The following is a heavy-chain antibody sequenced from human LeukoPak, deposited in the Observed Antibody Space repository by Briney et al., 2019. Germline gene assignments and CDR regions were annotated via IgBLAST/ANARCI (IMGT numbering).Heavy chain of an antibody. D-gene: IGHD4-17*01. V-gene: IGHV3-23*01. J-gene: IGHJ4*02. CDR3: AKAQDGDYVDY. CDR2: ISGSAHKI. CDR1: GTTFSNYA. Sequence: GGSLRLSFVASGTTFSNYAVSWVRQAPEKGLDWVSVISGSAHKIRYADSVKGRFTISRDNSKNTLYLQMNSLRAEDTAVYYCAKAQDGDYVDYWGQGTLVTVSS.